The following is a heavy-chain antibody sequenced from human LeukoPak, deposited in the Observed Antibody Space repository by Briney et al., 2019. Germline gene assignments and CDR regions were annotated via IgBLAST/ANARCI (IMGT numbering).Heavy chain of an antibody. Sequence: SETLSLTCTVSGGSISSSSYYWGWIRQPPGKGLEWIGSIYYSGSTYYNPSLKSRVTISVDTSKNQFSLKLSSVTAADTAVYYCARVIVVGRVPNTFDYWGQGTLVTVSS. V-gene: IGHV4-39*07. J-gene: IGHJ4*02. CDR2: IYYSGST. D-gene: IGHD3-22*01. CDR3: ARVIVVGRVPNTFDY. CDR1: GGSISSSSYY.